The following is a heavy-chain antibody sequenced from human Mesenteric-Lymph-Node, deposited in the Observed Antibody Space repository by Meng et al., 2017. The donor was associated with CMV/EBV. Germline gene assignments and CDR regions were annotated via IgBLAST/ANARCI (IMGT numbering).Heavy chain of an antibody. CDR2: ISSNGGST. V-gene: IGHV3-64*04. CDR3: AKGWSITPDSFDY. CDR1: GFTFSSYA. J-gene: IGHJ4*02. D-gene: IGHD3-3*01. Sequence: GESLKISCAASGFTFSSYAMHWVRQAPGKGLEYVSAISSNGGSTYYADSVKGRFTISRDNSKNTLYLQMNSLRAEDTAVYYCAKGWSITPDSFDYWGQGTLVTVSS.